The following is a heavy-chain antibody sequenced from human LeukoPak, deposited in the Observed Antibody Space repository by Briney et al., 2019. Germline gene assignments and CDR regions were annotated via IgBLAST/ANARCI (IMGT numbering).Heavy chain of an antibody. Sequence: PGGSLRLSCAASGFTFSSYGMHWVRQAPGKGLEWVAFIRYYGSNKYYAYSVKGRFTISRDDSKNMLYLQINSMTAETTALYYCSIDVCRGGRWHPPHFDYWGQGTLVTVSS. J-gene: IGHJ4*02. V-gene: IGHV3-30*02. CDR2: IRYYGSNK. D-gene: IGHD2-15*01. CDR1: GFTFSSYG. CDR3: SIDVCRGGRWHPPHFDY.